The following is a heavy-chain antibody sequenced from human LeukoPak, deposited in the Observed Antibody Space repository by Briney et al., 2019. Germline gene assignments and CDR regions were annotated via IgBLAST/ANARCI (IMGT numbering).Heavy chain of an antibody. V-gene: IGHV4-59*02. CDR1: GGSVSGYY. J-gene: IGHJ5*02. CDR3: ARDREYSSSGLVWFDP. CDR2: IYYSGST. Sequence: PSETLSLTCTVSGGSVSGYYWSWIRQPPGKGLEWIGYIYYSGSTNYNPSLKSRVTISVDTSENQFSLKLTSVTAADTAVYHCARDREYSSSGLVWFDPWGHGILVTVSS. D-gene: IGHD6-6*01.